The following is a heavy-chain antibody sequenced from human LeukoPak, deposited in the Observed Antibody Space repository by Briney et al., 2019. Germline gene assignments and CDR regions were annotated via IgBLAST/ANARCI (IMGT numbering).Heavy chain of an antibody. CDR2: IKSKTDGGTT. CDR1: GFTFSNAW. D-gene: IGHD5-18*01. J-gene: IGHJ4*02. CDR3: PPVAWIQLGGGDIDY. Sequence: GGSLRLSCAASGFTFSNAWMSWVRQAPGKGLEWVGRIKSKTDGGTTDYAAPVKGRFTISRDDSKNTLYLQMNSLKTEDTAVYYCPPVAWIQLGGGDIDYGARGPLVTVSS. V-gene: IGHV3-15*01.